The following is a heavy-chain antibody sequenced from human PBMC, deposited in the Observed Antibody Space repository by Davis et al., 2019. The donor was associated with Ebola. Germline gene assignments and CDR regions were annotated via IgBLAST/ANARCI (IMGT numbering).Heavy chain of an antibody. CDR2: IYHSGST. CDR1: GGSISSSNW. Sequence: MPSETLSLTCAVSGGSISSSNWWRWVRQPPGKGLEWIGEIYHSGSTNYNPSLKSRVTISVDKSKNQFSLKLSSVTAADTAVYYCARDHVADYYFDYWGQGTLVTVSS. J-gene: IGHJ4*02. V-gene: IGHV4-4*02. CDR3: ARDHVADYYFDY. D-gene: IGHD6-13*01.